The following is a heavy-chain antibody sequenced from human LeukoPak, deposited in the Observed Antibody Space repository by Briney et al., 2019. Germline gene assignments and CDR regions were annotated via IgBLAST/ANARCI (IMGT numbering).Heavy chain of an antibody. D-gene: IGHD1-1*01. CDR2: IYTSGST. Sequence: PSQTLSLTCTVSGGSISSGSYYWSWIRQPAGKGLEWIGRIYTSGSTNYNPSLKSRVTISVDTSKNQFSLKLSSVTAADTAVYYCARDGMMDPRGYYFDYWGQGTLVTVSS. V-gene: IGHV4-61*02. J-gene: IGHJ4*02. CDR1: GGSISSGSYY. CDR3: ARDGMMDPRGYYFDY.